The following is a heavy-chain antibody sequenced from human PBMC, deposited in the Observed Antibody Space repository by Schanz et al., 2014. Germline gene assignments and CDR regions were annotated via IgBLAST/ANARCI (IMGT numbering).Heavy chain of an antibody. CDR2: IRPDNGHT. CDR1: GYTLKNYG. CDR3: VRVPSRDVSFDL. J-gene: IGHJ2*01. Sequence: QAQLMQSGPELKRPGASVKVSCTASGYTLKNYGISWVRQAPGLGLEWMGWIRPDNGHTTYSQKVRDRVIFTTDTSANTAYMELRSLRSDDTAHYYCVRVPSRDVSFDLWGRGTLVTVSS. V-gene: IGHV1-18*01. D-gene: IGHD3-16*01.